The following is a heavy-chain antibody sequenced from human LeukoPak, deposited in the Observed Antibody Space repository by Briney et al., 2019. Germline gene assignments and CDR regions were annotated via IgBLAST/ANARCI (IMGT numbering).Heavy chain of an antibody. CDR3: ARDDSTYYFDY. CDR2: ISSSGSTI. J-gene: IGHJ4*02. Sequence: GGSLRLPCAASGFTFSDYYMSWIRQAPGKGLEWVSYISSSGSTIYYADSVKGRFTISRDNAKNSLYLQMNSLRAEDTAVYYCARDDSTYYFDYWGQGTLVTVSS. D-gene: IGHD2-21*01. V-gene: IGHV3-11*01. CDR1: GFTFSDYY.